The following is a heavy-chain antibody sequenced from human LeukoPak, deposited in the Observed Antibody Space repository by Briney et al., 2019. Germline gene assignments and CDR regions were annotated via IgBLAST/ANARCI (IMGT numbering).Heavy chain of an antibody. CDR1: GGSISSYY. D-gene: IGHD3/OR15-3a*01. V-gene: IGHV4-59*01. CDR3: AREGPYGFVDY. CDR2: IYYSGST. Sequence: SETLTLTCTVSGGSISSYYWSWIRQPPGKGLEWIGYIYYSGSTNYNASLKRRVTISVDTSKKQFSLKLSSVTAADTAVYYCAREGPYGFVDYWGQGSLVTVSS. J-gene: IGHJ4*02.